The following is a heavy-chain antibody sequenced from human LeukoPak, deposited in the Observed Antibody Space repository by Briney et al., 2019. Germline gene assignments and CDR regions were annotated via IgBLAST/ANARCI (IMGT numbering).Heavy chain of an antibody. V-gene: IGHV1-69*06. CDR3: ARVLGAGSYYWFDP. J-gene: IGHJ5*02. D-gene: IGHD3-10*01. CDR2: IIPIFGTA. Sequence: SVKVSCKASGGTFSSYAISWVRQAPGQGLEWMGGIIPIFGTANYAQKFQGRVTITADKSTSTAYMELSSLRSEDTAVHYCARVLGAGSYYWFDPWGQGTLVTVSS. CDR1: GGTFSSYA.